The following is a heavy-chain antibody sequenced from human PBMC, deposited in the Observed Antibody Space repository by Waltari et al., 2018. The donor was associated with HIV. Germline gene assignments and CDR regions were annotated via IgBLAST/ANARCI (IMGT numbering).Heavy chain of an antibody. CDR3: ASIAYCGGDCYPRGMDV. Sequence: EVQLVESGGGLVQPGGSLRLSCAAFGFTVSSNYMTWVRQAPGKGLEWVSVIYSGGSTYYADSVKGRFTISRDNSKNTLYLQMNSLRAEDTAVYYCASIAYCGGDCYPRGMDVWGQGTTVTVSS. J-gene: IGHJ6*02. D-gene: IGHD2-21*02. V-gene: IGHV3-66*01. CDR1: GFTVSSNY. CDR2: IYSGGST.